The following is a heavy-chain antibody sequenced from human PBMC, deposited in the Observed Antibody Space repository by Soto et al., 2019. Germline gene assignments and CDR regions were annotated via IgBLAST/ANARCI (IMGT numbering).Heavy chain of an antibody. CDR1: GYTFSAYY. V-gene: IGHV1-2*02. CDR3: MRGGWGDSPIDY. D-gene: IGHD2-15*01. J-gene: IGHJ4*02. Sequence: QVQLVQSGAEVKKVGASVKVSCKTSGYTFSAYYVHWARLAPGRGFRWLGWINPSNEITAFSQFFQGRVTMTRDTSTNTVHMELNSLTSDDTAVYYCMRGGWGDSPIDYWGQGTQVTVSS. CDR2: INPSNEIT.